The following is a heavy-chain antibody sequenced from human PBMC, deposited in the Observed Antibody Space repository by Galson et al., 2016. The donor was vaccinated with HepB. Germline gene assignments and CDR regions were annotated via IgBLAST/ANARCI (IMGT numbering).Heavy chain of an antibody. CDR1: GFAFSNYA. CDR3: AKNDILDGYSAFDY. D-gene: IGHD3-9*01. V-gene: IGHV3-30*18. CDR2: VSYERRNK. Sequence: SLRLSCAASGFAFSNYAMHWVRQAPGKGLEWVAVVSYERRNKYYADSVKGRFTISRDNSKNTVYLQMNRLRVEDTAVYYCAKNDILDGYSAFDYWGQGTLVTVSS. J-gene: IGHJ4*02.